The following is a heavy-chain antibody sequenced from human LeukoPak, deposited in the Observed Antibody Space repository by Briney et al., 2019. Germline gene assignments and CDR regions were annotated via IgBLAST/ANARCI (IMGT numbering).Heavy chain of an antibody. CDR3: AKVGLITGMDV. J-gene: IGHJ6*02. CDR1: GFKFSTYA. D-gene: IGHD3-22*01. Sequence: GGSLRLSCEGSGFKFSTYAVTWVRQAPGKGLEWVSAISASSGSIYYADSVRGRFIISRDNSRSTLYLQMNSLRAEDTAVYYCAKVGLITGMDVWGQGTTVTVSS. CDR2: ISASSGSI. V-gene: IGHV3-23*01.